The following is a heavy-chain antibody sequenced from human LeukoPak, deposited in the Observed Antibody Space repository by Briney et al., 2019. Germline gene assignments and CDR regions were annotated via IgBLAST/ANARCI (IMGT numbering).Heavy chain of an antibody. J-gene: IGHJ4*02. Sequence: PGGSLRLSCAASGFTFSSYSMNWVRQAPGKGLEWVSYISSGSSTINYADSVKGRFTISRDNAKNSLYLQMNSLRAEDTAVYYCARGGYNYGYLPDYWGQGTLVTVSS. V-gene: IGHV3-48*04. CDR1: GFTFSSYS. D-gene: IGHD5-18*01. CDR2: ISSGSSTI. CDR3: ARGGYNYGYLPDY.